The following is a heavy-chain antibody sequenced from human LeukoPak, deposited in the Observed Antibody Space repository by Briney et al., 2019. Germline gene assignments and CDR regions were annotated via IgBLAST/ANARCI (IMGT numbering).Heavy chain of an antibody. V-gene: IGHV1-3*01. D-gene: IGHD2-15*01. J-gene: IGHJ4*02. Sequence: ASVKVSCKASGYTFTTYAMHGVRQAAGQRLEGMGWINAGNGNTKYSQKFQDRVTITRDTSANTAYMELSSLRSEDTAVYYCARDSTKKALVVPATPHYWGQGTLVTVTS. CDR1: GYTFTTYA. CDR3: ARDSTKKALVVPATPHY. CDR2: INAGNGNT.